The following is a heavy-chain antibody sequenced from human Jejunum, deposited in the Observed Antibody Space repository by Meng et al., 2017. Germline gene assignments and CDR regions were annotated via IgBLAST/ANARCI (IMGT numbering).Heavy chain of an antibody. J-gene: IGHJ4*02. V-gene: IGHV3-23*01. Sequence: GESLKISCAASGFTFSNSAMSWVRQAPGKGLEWVSVISGSDGRTYYADSVRGRFTISRDTSKNTLYLQMISLRVEDTAVYYCAKLTSLWGQGTLVTVSS. D-gene: IGHD3-16*01. CDR1: GFTFSNSA. CDR2: ISGSDGRT. CDR3: AKLTSL.